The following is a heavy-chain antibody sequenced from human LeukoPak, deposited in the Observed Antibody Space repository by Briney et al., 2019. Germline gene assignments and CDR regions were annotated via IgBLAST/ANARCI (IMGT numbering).Heavy chain of an antibody. Sequence: GGSLRLSCAASGFTFSSYAMSWVRQAPGKGLEWVSAISGSGGSTYYADSVKGRFTISRDNSKNTLYLQMNSLRAEDTAVYYCAKGGYCSSTSCFLRAFDPWGQGTLVTVSS. CDR2: ISGSGGST. CDR1: GFTFSSYA. D-gene: IGHD2-2*01. V-gene: IGHV3-23*01. J-gene: IGHJ5*02. CDR3: AKGGYCSSTSCFLRAFDP.